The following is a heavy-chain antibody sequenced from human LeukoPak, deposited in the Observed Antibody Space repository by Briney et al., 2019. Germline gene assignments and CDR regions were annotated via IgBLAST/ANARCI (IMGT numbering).Heavy chain of an antibody. CDR1: GFTFSSYA. J-gene: IGHJ4*02. V-gene: IGHV3-23*01. Sequence: GGSLRLSCAASGFTFSSYAMSWVRQAPGKGLEWVSAISGSGGSTYYADSVRGRFTISRDNSKNTLYLQMNSLRAEDTAVYYCAKVGSMGFGELALDYWGQGTLVTVSS. D-gene: IGHD3-10*01. CDR3: AKVGSMGFGELALDY. CDR2: ISGSGGST.